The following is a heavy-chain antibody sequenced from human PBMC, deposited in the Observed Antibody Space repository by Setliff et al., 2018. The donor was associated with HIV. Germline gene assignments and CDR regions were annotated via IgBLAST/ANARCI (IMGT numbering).Heavy chain of an antibody. CDR3: ARHGHFYDSSSSDAFDI. D-gene: IGHD3-22*01. J-gene: IGHJ3*02. CDR2: VSYSGST. V-gene: IGHV4-59*08. Sequence: SETLSLTCNVSGGSISTYYWSWIRQPPGKGLEWLGYVSYSGSTNFNPSLESRLAMSVDMSKNHFSLKLRSVSAADTAVYYCARHGHFYDSSSSDAFDIWGHGTMVTVSS. CDR1: GGSISTYY.